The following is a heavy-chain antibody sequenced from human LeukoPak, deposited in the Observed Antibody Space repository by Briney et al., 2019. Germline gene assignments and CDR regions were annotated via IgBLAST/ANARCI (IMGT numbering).Heavy chain of an antibody. V-gene: IGHV4-30-4*08. Sequence: SQTLSLTCTVSGGSISSGDYYWSWIRQPPGKGLEWIGYIYYSGSTYYNPSLKSRVTISVDTSKNQFSLKLSSVTAADTAVYYCARGPRYCSSTSCYRPYSFDYWGQGTLGTVSS. CDR2: IYYSGST. D-gene: IGHD2-2*02. J-gene: IGHJ4*02. CDR1: GGSISSGDYY. CDR3: ARGPRYCSSTSCYRPYSFDY.